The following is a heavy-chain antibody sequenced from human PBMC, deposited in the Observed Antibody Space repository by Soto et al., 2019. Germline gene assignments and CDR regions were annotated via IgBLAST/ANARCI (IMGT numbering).Heavy chain of an antibody. CDR3: ARSVDVVEVDY. V-gene: IGHV1-46*01. D-gene: IGHD5-12*01. CDR1: GYTFTSYY. Sequence: GXSVKVSFKASGYTFTSYYMHWVRQAPGQGLEWMGIINPSGGSTSYAQKFQGRVTMTRDTSTSTVYMELSSLRSEDTAVYYCARSVDVVEVDYWGQGTLVTVSS. CDR2: INPSGGST. J-gene: IGHJ4*02.